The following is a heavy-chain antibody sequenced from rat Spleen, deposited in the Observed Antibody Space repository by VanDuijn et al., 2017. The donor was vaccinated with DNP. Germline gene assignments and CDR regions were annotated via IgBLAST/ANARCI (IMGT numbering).Heavy chain of an antibody. CDR1: GLTFSYSD. D-gene: IGHD1-4*01. V-gene: IGHV5-25*01. J-gene: IGHJ2*01. CDR2: ISPSGGGT. CDR3: ARRVPGYNFFDY. Sequence: EVQLVESGGGLVQPGRSMKLSCAASGLTFSYSDLAWVRQAPTKGLEWVTSISPSGGGTYYRDSVKGRFTISRDNSNRTLYLQMDSLRSEDTATYYCARRVPGYNFFDYWGQGVMVTVSS.